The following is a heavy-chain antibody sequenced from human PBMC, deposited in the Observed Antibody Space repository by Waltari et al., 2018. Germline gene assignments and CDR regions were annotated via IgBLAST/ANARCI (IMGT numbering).Heavy chain of an antibody. CDR2: IIPIFGTA. Sequence: QVQLVQSGAEVKKPGSSVKVSCKASGGTFRSYAISWVRPAPGQGLEWMGGIIPIFGTANYAQKVQGRLTITADESTSTAYMELSSLRSEDTAVYYCARGRMVRGVIGAFDIWGQGTMVTVSS. D-gene: IGHD3-10*01. CDR3: ARGRMVRGVIGAFDI. V-gene: IGHV1-69*01. CDR1: GGTFRSYA. J-gene: IGHJ3*02.